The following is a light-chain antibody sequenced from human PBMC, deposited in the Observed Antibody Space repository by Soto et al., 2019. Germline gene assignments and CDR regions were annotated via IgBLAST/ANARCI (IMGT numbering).Light chain of an antibody. Sequence: EIVLTQSPVTLSLSPGERATLSCRASQSVGSYLAWHQQKPGQAPRLLIYGVSSRATVIPDRFSGSGSGTDFTLTISRLEPEDFAVYYCQQYGSSGTIGQGTKVDNK. CDR3: QQYGSSGT. CDR1: QSVGSY. V-gene: IGKV3-20*01. J-gene: IGKJ1*01. CDR2: GVS.